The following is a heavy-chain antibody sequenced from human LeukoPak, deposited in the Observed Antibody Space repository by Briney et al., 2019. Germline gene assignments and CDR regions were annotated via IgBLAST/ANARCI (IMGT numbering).Heavy chain of an antibody. CDR2: ISGSGGRT. J-gene: IGHJ4*02. D-gene: IGHD6-19*01. CDR3: AGRSGGGWFDY. Sequence: GGSLRLSCAASGLNFKIYVMNWVRRAPGKGLERVAAISGSGGRTDYTDSVQGRFTISRDNSKKTLYLQMNSLRVDDTAVYYCAGRSGGGWFDYWGQGALVTVSS. V-gene: IGHV3-23*01. CDR1: GLNFKIYV.